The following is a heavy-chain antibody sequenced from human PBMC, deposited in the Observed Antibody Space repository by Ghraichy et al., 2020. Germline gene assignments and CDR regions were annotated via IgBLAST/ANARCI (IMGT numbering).Heavy chain of an antibody. CDR1: GGSISSYY. Sequence: SETLSLTCTVSGGSISSYYWSWIRQPAGKGLEWIGRIYTSGSTNYNPSLKSRVTMSVDTSKNQFSLKLSSVTAADTAVYYYARDGPPPYYYDSSDAFDIWGQGTMVTGSS. V-gene: IGHV4-4*07. D-gene: IGHD3-22*01. CDR2: IYTSGST. CDR3: ARDGPPPYYYDSSDAFDI. J-gene: IGHJ3*02.